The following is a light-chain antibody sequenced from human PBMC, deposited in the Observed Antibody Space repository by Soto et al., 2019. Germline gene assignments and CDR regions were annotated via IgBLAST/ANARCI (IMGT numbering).Light chain of an antibody. CDR2: EDN. V-gene: IGLV6-57*04. CDR3: QSYDSINPVV. J-gene: IGLJ2*01. CDR1: SGSIARNY. Sequence: NFMLTQPHSVSEAPGKTVTISCTRSSGSIARNYVQWYQQRPGSAPTTLIYEDNERPSGVPDRFSGSIDSSSNSASLTISGLTTEDEADYYCQSYDSINPVVFGGGTKLTVL.